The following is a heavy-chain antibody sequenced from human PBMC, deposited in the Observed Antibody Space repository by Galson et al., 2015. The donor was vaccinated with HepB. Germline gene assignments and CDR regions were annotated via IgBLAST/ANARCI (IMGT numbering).Heavy chain of an antibody. CDR2: ISFDGSNK. CDR1: GFTFSSFG. Sequence: SLRLSCAASGFTFSSFGMHWARQGPGKGLEWVALISFDGSNKYYANSVKGRFTISRDDSKNTLYLQMNSLRAEDTAVYFCAKDLGLQKFYYGMDVWGHGTTVTVSS. J-gene: IGHJ6*02. D-gene: IGHD4-11*01. V-gene: IGHV3-30*18. CDR3: AKDLGLQKFYYGMDV.